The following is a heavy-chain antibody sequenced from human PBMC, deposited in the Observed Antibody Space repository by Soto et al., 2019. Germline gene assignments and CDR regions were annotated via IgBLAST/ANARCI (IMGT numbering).Heavy chain of an antibody. D-gene: IGHD2-21*02. CDR2: MYNTGST. Sequence: QVQLQESGPGLVKPSETLSLTCTVSGGTISRYYWSWIRQPPGKGLEWIGYMYNTGSTVYNPSFTGRGNKSVDTSTNQFSLTLNSVTAADTAVYYCARDLWGYCGTDCYPLDVWGQGTTVTVSS. J-gene: IGHJ6*02. V-gene: IGHV4-59*01. CDR3: ARDLWGYCGTDCYPLDV. CDR1: GGTISRYY.